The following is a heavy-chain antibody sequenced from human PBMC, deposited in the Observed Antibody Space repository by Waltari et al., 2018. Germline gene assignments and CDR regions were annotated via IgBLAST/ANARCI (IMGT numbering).Heavy chain of an antibody. CDR2: IYYSGST. D-gene: IGHD3-16*01. J-gene: IGHJ4*02. Sequence: QVQLQESGPGLVKPSETLSLTCTVSGGSISSYYWSWIRQPPGKGLEWIGYIYYSGSTNYNPSLKRRVTISVDTSKNQCSLKLSSVTAAYTAVYYCARGLRGGVRPACDYWGQGTLVTVSS. CDR3: ARGLRGGVRPACDY. CDR1: GGSISSYY. V-gene: IGHV4-59*01.